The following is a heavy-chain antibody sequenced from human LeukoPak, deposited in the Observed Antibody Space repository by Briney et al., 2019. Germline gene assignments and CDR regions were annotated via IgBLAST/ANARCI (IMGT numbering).Heavy chain of an antibody. CDR2: INPNSGAT. CDR3: ARGPHIAAAGTGPQTY. CDR1: GYIFTGYY. V-gene: IGHV1-2*02. Sequence: ASVKVSCKASGYIFTGYYMHWVRQAPGQGLEWMGWINPNSGATDYAQRFLGRVTMTRDTSISTAYMELSSLRSDDTAVYYCARGPHIAAAGTGPQTYWGQGTLVTVSS. J-gene: IGHJ4*02. D-gene: IGHD6-13*01.